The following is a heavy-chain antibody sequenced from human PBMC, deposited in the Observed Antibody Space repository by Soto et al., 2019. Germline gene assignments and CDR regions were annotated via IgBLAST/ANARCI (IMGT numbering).Heavy chain of an antibody. Sequence: SETLSLTCTVSGGSISSSSYYWGWIRQPPGKGLEWIGSIYYSGSTYYNPSLKSRVTISVDTSKNQFSLKLSSVTAADTAVYYCASHPPHGDYYYYYYMDVWGKGTTVTVSS. CDR1: GGSISSSSYY. J-gene: IGHJ6*03. CDR2: IYYSGST. V-gene: IGHV4-39*01. D-gene: IGHD4-17*01. CDR3: ASHPPHGDYYYYYYMDV.